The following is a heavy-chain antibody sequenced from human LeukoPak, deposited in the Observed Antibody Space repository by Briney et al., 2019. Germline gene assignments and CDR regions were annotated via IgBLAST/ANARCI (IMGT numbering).Heavy chain of an antibody. V-gene: IGHV3-30-3*01. CDR3: ARFRGYCSSTSCLHYYYYYGMDV. Sequence: GGSLRLYCAASGFTFSSYAMHWVRQAPGKGLEWVAVISYDGSNKYYADSVKGRFTISRDNSKNTLYLQMNSLRAEDTAVYYWARFRGYCSSTSCLHYYYYYGMDVWGQGTTVTVSS. D-gene: IGHD2-2*01. CDR2: ISYDGSNK. J-gene: IGHJ6*02. CDR1: GFTFSSYA.